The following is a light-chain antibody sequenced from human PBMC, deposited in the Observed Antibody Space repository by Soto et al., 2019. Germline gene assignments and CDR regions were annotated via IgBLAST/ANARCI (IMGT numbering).Light chain of an antibody. V-gene: IGKV2-28*01. Sequence: DIVMTQSPLSLSVSPGEPASISFRSSQSLLRNNGRNYLDWYVQKQGQSPQLLIYLGSTRASGVPDRFSGSWSRADFTLIISRVEAADVGVYFFMQAQQTPRTCGGGTKVEIK. CDR1: QSLLRNNGRNY. CDR2: LGS. CDR3: MQAQQTPRT. J-gene: IGKJ4*01.